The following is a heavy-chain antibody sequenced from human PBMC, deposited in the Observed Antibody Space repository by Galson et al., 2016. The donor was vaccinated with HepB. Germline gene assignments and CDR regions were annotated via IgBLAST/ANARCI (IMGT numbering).Heavy chain of an antibody. J-gene: IGHJ4*02. CDR2: INPKSGGT. V-gene: IGHV1-2*02. CDR3: AREGPTVLWFGDFYY. D-gene: IGHD3-10*01. CDR1: GYTFTGYS. Sequence: SVKVSCKASGYTFTGYSIHWVRQAPGQGLEWVGWINPKSGGTNYAQKFQGRVTMTRDTSITTAYMDLSRLRSDDTAVYYCAREGPTVLWFGDFYYWGQGTLVTVSS.